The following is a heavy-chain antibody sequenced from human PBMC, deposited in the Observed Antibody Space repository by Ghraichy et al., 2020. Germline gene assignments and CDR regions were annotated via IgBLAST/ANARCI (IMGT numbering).Heavy chain of an antibody. Sequence: ETLSLTCAVYGGSFSGYYWSWIRQPPGKGLEWIGEINHSGSTNYNPSLKSRVTISVDTSKNQFSLKLSSVTAADTAVYYCARGQSSSWYWEAFDIWGQGTMVTVSS. CDR3: ARGQSSSWYWEAFDI. D-gene: IGHD6-13*01. CDR2: INHSGST. V-gene: IGHV4-34*01. CDR1: GGSFSGYY. J-gene: IGHJ3*02.